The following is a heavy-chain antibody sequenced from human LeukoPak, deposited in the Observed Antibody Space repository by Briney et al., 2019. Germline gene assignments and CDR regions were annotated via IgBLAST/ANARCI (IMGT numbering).Heavy chain of an antibody. Sequence: GGSLRPSCAASGFTFNSYYMHWVRQAPGEGLVWLARLNGDGRSITYADSAKGRFTISRDNAKNTLYLQINSPRVEDTAVYYCARMAEYDRSGYSGYLPHWGQGTLVSVSS. V-gene: IGHV3-74*01. CDR2: LNGDGRSI. CDR3: ARMAEYDRSGYSGYLPH. J-gene: IGHJ1*01. CDR1: GFTFNSYY. D-gene: IGHD3-22*01.